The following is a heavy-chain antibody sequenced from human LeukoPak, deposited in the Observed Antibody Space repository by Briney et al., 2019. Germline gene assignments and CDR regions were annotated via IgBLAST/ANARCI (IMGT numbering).Heavy chain of an antibody. D-gene: IGHD4-17*01. CDR2: IIPILGIA. Sequence: SVKVSCKASGGTFSSYAISWVRQAPGQGLEWMGRIIPILGIANYAQKFQGRVTITADKSTSTAYMELSSLRSEDTAVYYCARDQGTYGDYADNWFDPWGQGTLVTVSS. CDR3: ARDQGTYGDYADNWFDP. CDR1: GGTFSSYA. V-gene: IGHV1-69*04. J-gene: IGHJ5*02.